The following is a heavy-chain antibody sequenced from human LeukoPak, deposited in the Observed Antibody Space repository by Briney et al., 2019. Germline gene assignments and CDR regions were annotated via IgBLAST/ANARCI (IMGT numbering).Heavy chain of an antibody. Sequence: SETLSLTCTVSGGSISSSSYYWGWIRQPPGKGLEWIGSIYYSGSTNYNPSLKSRVTISVDTSKNQFSLKLSSVTAADTAVYYCAGEEHIVVVTATAFDYWGQGTLVTVSS. CDR2: IYYSGST. V-gene: IGHV4-39*07. J-gene: IGHJ4*02. CDR1: GGSISSSSYY. D-gene: IGHD2-21*02. CDR3: AGEEHIVVVTATAFDY.